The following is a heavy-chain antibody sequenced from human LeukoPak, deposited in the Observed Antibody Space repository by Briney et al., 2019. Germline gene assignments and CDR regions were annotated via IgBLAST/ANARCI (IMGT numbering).Heavy chain of an antibody. Sequence: AASVKVSCKASGYTFTGYYMHWVRQAPGQGLEWMGWINPNSGGTNYAQKFQGRVTMTRDTSISTAYMELSRLRSDDTAVYYCARVSSSWYGALDYWGQGTLVTVSS. CDR3: ARVSSSWYGALDY. J-gene: IGHJ4*02. CDR1: GYTFTGYY. D-gene: IGHD6-13*01. CDR2: INPNSGGT. V-gene: IGHV1-2*02.